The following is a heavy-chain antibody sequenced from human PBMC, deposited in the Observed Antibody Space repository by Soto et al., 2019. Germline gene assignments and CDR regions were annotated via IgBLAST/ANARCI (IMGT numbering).Heavy chain of an antibody. V-gene: IGHV1-3*01. J-gene: IGHJ6*02. Sequence: QVQLVQSGAEVKKPGASVKVSCKASGYTFTSYAMHWVRQAPGQRLEWMGWINAGNGNTKYSQKFQGRVTITRDTSASTAYMELSSLRSEDTAVDYCARGGSGSYYYYYGMDVWGQGTTVTVSS. D-gene: IGHD1-26*01. CDR1: GYTFTSYA. CDR2: INAGNGNT. CDR3: ARGGSGSYYYYYGMDV.